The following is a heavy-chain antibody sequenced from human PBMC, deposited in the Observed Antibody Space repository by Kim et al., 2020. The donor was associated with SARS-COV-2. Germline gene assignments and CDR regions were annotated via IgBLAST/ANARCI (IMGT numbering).Heavy chain of an antibody. V-gene: IGHV4-39*01. D-gene: IGHD2-8*01. CDR2: IYTDGST. J-gene: IGHJ3*01. CDR3: TKPRAWANTLDV. CDR1: GGSISSSSPY. Sequence: SETLSLTCTVSGGSISSSSPYWVWIRQPPGQGLEVIGYIYTDGSTFFNPSLRSRLTMSQDTSKNQFSLRLSSVTAADTAVYYCTKPRAWANTLDVWGRGT.